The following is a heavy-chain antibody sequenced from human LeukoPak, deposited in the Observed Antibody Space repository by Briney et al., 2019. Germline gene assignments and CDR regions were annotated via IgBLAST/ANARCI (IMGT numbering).Heavy chain of an antibody. CDR3: AKSPVSSCRGSFCYPFDY. CDR1: GFTFSSYS. J-gene: IGHJ4*02. Sequence: GGSLRLSCAASGFTFSSYSMNWVRQAPGKGLEWVSSISSSSSYIYYADSVKGRFTISRDNSRNTLYLQMNTLRAEDTAVYFCAKSPVSSCRGSFCYPFDYWGQGNLVTVSS. CDR2: ISSSSSYI. D-gene: IGHD2-15*01. V-gene: IGHV3-21*04.